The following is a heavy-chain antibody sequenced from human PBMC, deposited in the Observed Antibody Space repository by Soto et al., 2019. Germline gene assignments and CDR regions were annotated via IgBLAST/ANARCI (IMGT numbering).Heavy chain of an antibody. J-gene: IGHJ4*02. CDR1: GITFSTHA. CDR3: ARDIYFDY. V-gene: IGHV3-30*04. Sequence: GGSLRLSCAASGITFSTHAMYWVRQAPGKGLEWVALITYDGSNKYYADSVKGRFTISRDNSKNTLYLQMNSLRPEDTALYYCARDIYFDYWGRGPWSPSPQ. CDR2: ITYDGSNK.